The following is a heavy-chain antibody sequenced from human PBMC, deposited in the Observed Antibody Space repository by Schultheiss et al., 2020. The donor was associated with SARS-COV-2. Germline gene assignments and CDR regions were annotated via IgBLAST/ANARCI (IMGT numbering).Heavy chain of an antibody. D-gene: IGHD4-17*01. CDR3: ARATRGDYRYYYYYGMDV. V-gene: IGHV1-69*13. Sequence: SVKVSCKASGGTFSSYAISWVRQAPGQGLEWMGGIIPIFGTANYAQKFQGRVTITADESTSTAYMKLSSLRSEDTAVYYCARATRGDYRYYYYYGMDVWGQGTTVTVSS. CDR2: IIPIFGTA. J-gene: IGHJ6*02. CDR1: GGTFSSYA.